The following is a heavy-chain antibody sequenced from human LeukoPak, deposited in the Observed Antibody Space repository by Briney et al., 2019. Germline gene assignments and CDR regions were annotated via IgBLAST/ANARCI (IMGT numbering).Heavy chain of an antibody. J-gene: IGHJ4*02. Sequence: GGSLRLSCTASGFSFSTSWMSWVRQTPGKGLEWVANIKKDGSEEYYVDSVKTRFTISRDNAKNSLYLQLNSLIVEDTAVYYCARLSTSVAGGDHWRQGTLVTVSS. CDR2: IKKDGSEE. CDR1: GFSFSTSW. D-gene: IGHD6-19*01. V-gene: IGHV3-7*01. CDR3: ARLSTSVAGGDH.